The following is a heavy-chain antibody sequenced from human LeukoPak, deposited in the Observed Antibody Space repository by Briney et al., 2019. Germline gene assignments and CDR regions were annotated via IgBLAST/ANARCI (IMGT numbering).Heavy chain of an antibody. V-gene: IGHV1-69*05. D-gene: IGHD1-26*01. CDR2: FIPIFGTP. CDR1: GGTFSNYA. J-gene: IGHJ3*02. CDR3: ATPWRMVGAPGGPVFAFDI. Sequence: SVKVSCKASGGTFSNYAVSWVRQAPGQGLEWMGRFIPIFGTPSYAQKFQGRVTITTDESTSTAHRELSSLRSEDTAVYYCATPWRMVGAPGGPVFAFDIWGQGTMVIVSS.